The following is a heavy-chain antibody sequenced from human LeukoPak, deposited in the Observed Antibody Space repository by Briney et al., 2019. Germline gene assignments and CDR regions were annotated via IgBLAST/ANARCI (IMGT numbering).Heavy chain of an antibody. CDR3: ARVAYYYDSSGYYFDY. CDR1: GFTFSSYW. D-gene: IGHD3-22*01. Sequence: PGGSLRLSCAASGFTFSSYWMHWVRHAPGKGLAWVSRINSDGSTTSYADSVKGRFTISRDNAKNTLYLQMNSLRAEDTAVYYCARVAYYYDSSGYYFDYWGQGTLVTVSS. V-gene: IGHV3-74*01. CDR2: INSDGSTT. J-gene: IGHJ4*02.